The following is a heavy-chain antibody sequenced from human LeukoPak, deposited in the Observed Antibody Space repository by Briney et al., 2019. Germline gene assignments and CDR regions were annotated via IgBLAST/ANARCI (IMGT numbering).Heavy chain of an antibody. V-gene: IGHV3-66*01. D-gene: IGHD6-19*01. CDR3: ARGGKNLDNSGDYFDY. CDR2: IYSXGST. J-gene: IGHJ4*02. Sequence: GGSLRLSCAASGFXVXSNYMXWXRXAPGXGLEWVXXIYSXGSTYYADSVKXRFTISRDNSKNTLYLQMNSLRAEDTAVYYCARGGKNLDNSGDYFDYWGQGTLVTVSS. CDR1: GFXVXSNY.